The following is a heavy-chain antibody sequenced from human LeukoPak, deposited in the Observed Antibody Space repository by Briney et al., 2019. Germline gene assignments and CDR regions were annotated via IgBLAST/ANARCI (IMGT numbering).Heavy chain of an antibody. CDR2: IYYSGST. J-gene: IGHJ3*02. D-gene: IGHD6-19*01. CDR1: GGSISSYY. V-gene: IGHV4-59*01. CDR3: ARVPEWDSSGWDRAFDI. Sequence: PSETLSLTCTVSGGSISSYYWSWIRQPPGKGLECIGYIYYSGSTNYNPSLKSRVTISVDTSKNQFSLKLSSVTAADTAVYYCARVPEWDSSGWDRAFDIWGQGTMVTVSS.